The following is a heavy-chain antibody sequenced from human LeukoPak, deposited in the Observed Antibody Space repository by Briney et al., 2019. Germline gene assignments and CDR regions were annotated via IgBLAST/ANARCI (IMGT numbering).Heavy chain of an antibody. CDR2: IYTSEST. D-gene: IGHD4-17*01. Sequence: SQTLSLTXTVSGGSISSGSYYWGRIRQPAGKGLEWIGRIYTSESTIYNPSLKSRVTISVDTSKNQFSLRLSSVTAADTAVYYCARERINYGDYPIDYWGQGTLVTVSS. CDR3: ARERINYGDYPIDY. CDR1: GGSISSGSYY. V-gene: IGHV4-61*02. J-gene: IGHJ4*02.